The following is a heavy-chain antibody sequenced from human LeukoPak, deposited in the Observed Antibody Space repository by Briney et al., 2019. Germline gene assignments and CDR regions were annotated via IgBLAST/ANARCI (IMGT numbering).Heavy chain of an antibody. CDR1: GYTFTSYG. V-gene: IGHV1-18*01. CDR3: ARGASIAARPVYYYGMDV. CDR2: ISAYNGNT. J-gene: IGHJ6*02. Sequence: ASVKVSCKASGYTFTSYGISWVRQAPGQGLEWMGWISAYNGNTNYAQKLQGRVTMTTDTSTSTAYMELRGLRSDDTAVYYCARGASIAARPVYYYGMDVWGQGTTVTVSS. D-gene: IGHD6-6*01.